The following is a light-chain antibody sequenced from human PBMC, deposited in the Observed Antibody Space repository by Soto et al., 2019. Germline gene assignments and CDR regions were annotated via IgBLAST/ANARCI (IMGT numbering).Light chain of an antibody. CDR3: QQSDRTPYT. CDR2: AAS. CDR1: QSVSSY. J-gene: IGKJ2*01. V-gene: IGKV1-39*01. Sequence: DIQMTQSPSSLSASVGDRVTITCRASQSVSSYLNWYQQKPGKAPKLLIYAASSLQSGVPSRFSGSGSGTDFALTISSLKPEDFATYYCQQSDRTPYTFGLWTKLEIK.